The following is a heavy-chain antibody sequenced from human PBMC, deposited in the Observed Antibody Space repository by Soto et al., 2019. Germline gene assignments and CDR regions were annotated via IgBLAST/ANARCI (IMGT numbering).Heavy chain of an antibody. D-gene: IGHD2-21*02. CDR2: IVVGSGNT. J-gene: IGHJ4*02. V-gene: IGHV1-58*01. Sequence: QMQLVQSGPEVKKPGTSVKVSCKASGFTFTSSAVQWVRQARGQRLEWIGWIVVGSGNTNYAQKFQERVTITRDMSTSIAYMELSSLRSEDTAVYYCAAERTYCGGDCYVDWGQGTLVTVSS. CDR1: GFTFTSSA. CDR3: AAERTYCGGDCYVD.